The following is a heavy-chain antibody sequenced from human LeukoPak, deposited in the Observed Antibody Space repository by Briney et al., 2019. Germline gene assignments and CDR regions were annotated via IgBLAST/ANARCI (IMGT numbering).Heavy chain of an antibody. D-gene: IGHD3-10*01. CDR2: IKSKTDGGTT. J-gene: IGHJ4*02. V-gene: IGHV3-15*01. Sequence: GGSLRLSCAASGFTFSNAWMSWVRQAPGKGLEWVGRIKSKTDGGTTDYAAPVKGRFTISRDDSKNTLYLQMNSLKTEDTAVYYCTTEVGLKGYYGSGSYYNGDYWGQGTLVAVSS. CDR3: TTEVGLKGYYGSGSYYNGDY. CDR1: GFTFSNAW.